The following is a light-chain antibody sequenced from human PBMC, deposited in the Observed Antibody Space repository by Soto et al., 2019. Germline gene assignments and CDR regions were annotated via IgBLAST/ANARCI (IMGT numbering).Light chain of an antibody. CDR2: VAS. J-gene: IGKJ2*01. V-gene: IGKV3-11*01. CDR3: QQRSNWLYT. CDR1: QSVSSY. Sequence: EIVLTQSPATLSLSPGERATLSCRASQSVSSYLAWYQQKPGQAPRLLIYVASNRATGIPARFSGSGSGTDCTLTISSLEPEDFAVYYCQQRSNWLYTFGQGTKLEIK.